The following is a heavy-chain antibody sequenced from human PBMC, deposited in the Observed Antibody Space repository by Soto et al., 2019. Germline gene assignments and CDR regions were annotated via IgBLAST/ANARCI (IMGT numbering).Heavy chain of an antibody. D-gene: IGHD3-3*01. CDR2: ISGYNGNT. J-gene: IGHJ4*02. CDR3: ARGDNGSGYGVY. Sequence: ASVKVSCKASGYTFTTYGINWVRQAPGQGLEWMGWISGYNGNTNYAQKFQGRVTMTTDTSRSIAYMELRSLTFEDTAVYYCARGDNGSGYGVYWGQGTLVTVSS. V-gene: IGHV1-18*01. CDR1: GYTFTTYG.